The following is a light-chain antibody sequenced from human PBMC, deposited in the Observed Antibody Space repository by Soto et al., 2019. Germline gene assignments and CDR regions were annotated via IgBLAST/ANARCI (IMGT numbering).Light chain of an antibody. V-gene: IGLV2-14*03. J-gene: IGLJ2*01. Sequence: QSVLTQPASVSGSLGQSITISCTGTSRDVGNYNYVSWYQHHTGRAPKLVIYDVNNRPAGISNRFSGSKSDSTASLIIFGLQAEDEADYYCSSYTSSSNLIFGGGTK. CDR2: DVN. CDR3: SSYTSSSNLI. CDR1: SRDVGNYNY.